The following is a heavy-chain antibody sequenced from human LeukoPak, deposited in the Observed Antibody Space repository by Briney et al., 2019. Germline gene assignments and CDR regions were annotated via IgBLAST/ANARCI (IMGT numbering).Heavy chain of an antibody. CDR3: AKDQAPTVGSTDF. D-gene: IGHD1-26*01. CDR1: GFTFSINA. CDR2: IGDSDIMT. J-gene: IGHJ4*02. Sequence: PGGSLRLSCAASGFTFSINAMSWLRQAPGKGLEWVSTIGDSDIMTHYSDSVKGRFTISRDDSKNTLYLQMNSLRAADTAVYYCAKDQAPTVGSTDFWGQGTLVTVSS. V-gene: IGHV3-23*01.